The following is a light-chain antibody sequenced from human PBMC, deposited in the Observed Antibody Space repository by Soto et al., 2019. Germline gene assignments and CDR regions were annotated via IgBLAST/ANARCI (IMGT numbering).Light chain of an antibody. CDR3: QQRSNWPWT. CDR1: QSVSDY. CDR2: GAS. V-gene: IGKV3-15*01. Sequence: ETLMTQSPATLSVSPGERATLSCRASQSVSDYLAWYQQRPGQAPRLLIFGASTRVTGFPARFSGSGSGTEFTLTISSLQSEDFAVYYCQQRSNWPWTFGQGTKVDIK. J-gene: IGKJ1*01.